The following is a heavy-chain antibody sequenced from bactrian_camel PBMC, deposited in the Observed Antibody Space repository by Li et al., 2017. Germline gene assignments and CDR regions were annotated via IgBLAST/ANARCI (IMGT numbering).Heavy chain of an antibody. CDR2: VYTGSGST. D-gene: IGHD6*01. CDR1: RSTYSTAS. J-gene: IGHJ4*01. V-gene: IGHV3S31*01. Sequence: VQLVESGGGSVLGGGSLRLSCVASRSTYSTASMAWFRQAPGEERKGVAIVYTGSGSTYYADSVKGRFTISRDNAKNTVYLQMNSQKPEDTAMYYSAADRVVVAGACPLPDELTYRAQGTQVTVS. CDR3: AADRVVVAGACPLPDELTY.